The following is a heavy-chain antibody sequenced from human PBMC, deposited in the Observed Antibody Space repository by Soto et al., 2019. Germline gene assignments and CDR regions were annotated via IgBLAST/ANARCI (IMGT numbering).Heavy chain of an antibody. Sequence: PGGSLRLSCVASGFTVSSNYMSWVRQAPGKGLEWVSVIYSGGSTLYADSVKGRFTISRDDSKSTPYLQMNSLRADDTAVYYCAREGCSSTSCSFFDYWGRGTLVTVSS. CDR2: IYSGGST. CDR3: AREGCSSTSCSFFDY. J-gene: IGHJ4*02. V-gene: IGHV3-53*01. CDR1: GFTVSSNY. D-gene: IGHD2-2*01.